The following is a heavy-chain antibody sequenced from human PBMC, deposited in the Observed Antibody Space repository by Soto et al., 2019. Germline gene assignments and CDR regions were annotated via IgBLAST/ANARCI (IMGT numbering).Heavy chain of an antibody. V-gene: IGHV3-23*01. J-gene: IGHJ5*02. D-gene: IGHD3-10*01. CDR1: GFTFSSYA. CDR2: ISGSGGST. Sequence: GGSLRLSCAASGFTFSSYAMSWVRQAPGKGLEWVSAISGSGGSTYYADSVKGRFTISRDNSKNTLYRQMNSLRAEDTAVNYCAKDTQVLLWFGEPYNWFDPWGQGTLVTVSS. CDR3: AKDTQVLLWFGEPYNWFDP.